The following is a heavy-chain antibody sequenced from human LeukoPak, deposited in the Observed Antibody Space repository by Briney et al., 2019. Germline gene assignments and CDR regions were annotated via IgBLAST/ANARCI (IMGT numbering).Heavy chain of an antibody. CDR3: AKAGGSMWYSPQFDY. CDR1: GFTLSSNG. CDR2: ISYDESSK. V-gene: IGHV3-30*18. J-gene: IGHJ4*02. Sequence: PGGSLRLSCAASGFTLSSNGIHWVRQAPGKGLEWVAVISYDESSKYYADSVKGRFTVSRDNSKNTVFLQMNSLRTEDTAVYYCAKAGGSMWYSPQFDYWGPGTPVTVSS. D-gene: IGHD6-13*01.